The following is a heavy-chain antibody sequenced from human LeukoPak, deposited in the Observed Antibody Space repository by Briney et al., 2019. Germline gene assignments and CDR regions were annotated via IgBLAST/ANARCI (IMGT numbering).Heavy chain of an antibody. J-gene: IGHJ1*01. CDR1: GGSISSSSYY. CDR2: IYYSGST. V-gene: IGHV4-39*07. D-gene: IGHD1-26*01. CDR3: ARDYRLTQIQY. Sequence: SETLSLTCTVSGGSISSSSYYWGWIRQPPWKGLEWIGSIYYSGSTYCNPSLKSRVTISVDTSKNQFSLRLSSVTAADTAVYYCARDYRLTQIQYWGQGTLVTVSS.